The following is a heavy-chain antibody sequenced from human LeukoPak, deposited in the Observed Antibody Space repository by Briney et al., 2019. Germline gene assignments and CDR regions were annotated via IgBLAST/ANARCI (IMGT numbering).Heavy chain of an antibody. J-gene: IGHJ6*03. CDR1: GYIFTSFG. V-gene: IGHV1-18*01. Sequence: ASVKVSCKASGYIFTSFGISWVRQAPGQGLQWMGWISAYNGNTNYAQKFQGRITMTTDTSTSTAYMELRSLRSDDTAMYYCARGMGILTPHLSSYYYMDVWGKGTTVTVSS. D-gene: IGHD3-9*01. CDR2: ISAYNGNT. CDR3: ARGMGILTPHLSSYYYMDV.